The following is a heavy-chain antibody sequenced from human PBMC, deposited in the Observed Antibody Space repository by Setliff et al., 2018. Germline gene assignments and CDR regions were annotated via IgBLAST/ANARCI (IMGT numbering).Heavy chain of an antibody. V-gene: IGHV2-26*01. D-gene: IGHD6-19*01. Sequence: SGPTLVNPTETLTLTCTVSGFSLSNDRMGVNWIRQPPGKALEWLAHIFSNDKKSYSTSLKSRLTISKDTSKSQVVLTMTNMDPVDTATYYCARDHSGWYGGALDIWGQGTMVTVSS. CDR2: IFSNDKK. J-gene: IGHJ3*02. CDR1: GFSLSNDRMG. CDR3: ARDHSGWYGGALDI.